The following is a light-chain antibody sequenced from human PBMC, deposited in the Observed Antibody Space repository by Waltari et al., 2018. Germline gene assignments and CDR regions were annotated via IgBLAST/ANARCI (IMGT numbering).Light chain of an antibody. CDR1: SSDIGTYNY. Sequence: QSALTQPASVSGSPGQSITISCTGTSSDIGTYNYVSWYQQHPVKAPKLMIYAVSNRPSGVSNRFSASKSGNTASLTISGLQAEDEADYYCSSYTSTDTWVFGGGTKLTVL. CDR3: SSYTSTDTWV. J-gene: IGLJ3*02. CDR2: AVS. V-gene: IGLV2-14*03.